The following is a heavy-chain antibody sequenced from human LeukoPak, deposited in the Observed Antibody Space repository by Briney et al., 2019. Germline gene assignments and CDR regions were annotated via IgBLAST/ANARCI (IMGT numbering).Heavy chain of an antibody. J-gene: IGHJ6*02. CDR1: GFTFSSHW. CDR3: ARVLGSGSYYHYYYAMDV. V-gene: IGHV3-74*01. CDR2: ISTDGSAT. D-gene: IGHD3-10*01. Sequence: PGGSLRLSCAASGFTFSSHWMHWVRQVPGKGLVWVSRISTDGSATTYADSVKGRFTISRDNDKNSLSLQMNSLGAEDTAVYYCARVLGSGSYYHYYYAMDVWGQGTTVTVSS.